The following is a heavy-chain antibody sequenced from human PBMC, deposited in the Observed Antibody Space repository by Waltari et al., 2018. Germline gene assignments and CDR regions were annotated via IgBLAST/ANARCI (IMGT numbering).Heavy chain of an antibody. Sequence: QLQLQESGPGLVKPSETLSLTCTVSGGSISSSRYYWGWIRQPPGKGLEWIGSIYYSGSTYYNPSLKSRVTISVDTSKNQFSLKLSSVTAADTAVYYCARDPRSGSSYFDYWGQGTLVTVSS. CDR2: IYYSGST. CDR1: GGSISSSRYY. D-gene: IGHD1-26*01. V-gene: IGHV4-39*07. J-gene: IGHJ4*02. CDR3: ARDPRSGSSYFDY.